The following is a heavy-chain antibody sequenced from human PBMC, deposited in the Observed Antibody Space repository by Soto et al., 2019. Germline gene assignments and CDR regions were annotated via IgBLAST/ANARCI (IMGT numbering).Heavy chain of an antibody. Sequence: GESLKISCKGSGYSFTSYWITWVRQMPGKGLGWMGKIEPSDSYTNYSPSFQGHVTISADKSISTAYLQWSSLKASDTAMYYCARVSGYPNYYGMDVWGQGTTVTVSS. CDR2: IEPSDSYT. CDR3: ARVSGYPNYYGMDV. CDR1: GYSFTSYW. V-gene: IGHV5-10-1*01. D-gene: IGHD3-22*01. J-gene: IGHJ6*02.